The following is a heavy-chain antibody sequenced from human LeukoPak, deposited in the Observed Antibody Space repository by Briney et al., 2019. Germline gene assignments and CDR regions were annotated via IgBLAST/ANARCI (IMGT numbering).Heavy chain of an antibody. D-gene: IGHD2-15*01. CDR3: ARGANVVVVAATNPIDY. J-gene: IGHJ4*02. Sequence: GGSLRLSCAASGFTFSSYSMNWVRQAPGKGLEWVSYISSSSSTIYYADSVKGRFTISRDNAKNSLYLQMNSLRAEDTAVYYCARGANVVVVAATNPIDYWGQGTLVTVSS. CDR1: GFTFSSYS. V-gene: IGHV3-48*04. CDR2: ISSSSSTI.